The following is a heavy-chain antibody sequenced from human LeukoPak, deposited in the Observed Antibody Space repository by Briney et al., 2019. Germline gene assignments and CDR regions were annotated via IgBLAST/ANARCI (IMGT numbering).Heavy chain of an antibody. V-gene: IGHV1-8*01. CDR3: ARDPYSRSWFHGMDV. Sequence: ASVKVSCKASGYTFTSYDINWVRQATGQGLEWMGWMNPNSGNTGYAQKFQGRVTMTRDTSISTAYMELSRLTSDDTAVYYCARDPYSRSWFHGMDVWGQGTTVTVSS. J-gene: IGHJ6*02. CDR1: GYTFTSYD. D-gene: IGHD6-13*01. CDR2: MNPNSGNT.